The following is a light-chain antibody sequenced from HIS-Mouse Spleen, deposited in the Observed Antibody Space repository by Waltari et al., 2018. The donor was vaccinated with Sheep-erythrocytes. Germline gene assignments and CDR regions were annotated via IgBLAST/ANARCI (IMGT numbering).Light chain of an antibody. CDR1: QGIRND. CDR3: LQDYNYPWT. CDR2: AAS. Sequence: AIQMTQSPSSLSASVGDRVTITCRASQGIRNDLGWYQQKPGKAPKSLFYAASSLPSGVPSRFSGSRSGTDVTLTISSLQPEDFATYYCLQDYNYPWTFGQGTKVEIK. J-gene: IGKJ1*01. V-gene: IGKV1-6*01.